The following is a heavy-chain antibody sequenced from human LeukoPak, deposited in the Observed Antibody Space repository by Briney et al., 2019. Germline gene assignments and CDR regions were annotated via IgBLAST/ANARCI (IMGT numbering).Heavy chain of an antibody. CDR2: ISAYNGNT. CDR3: ASGGRGFYYDISGYFDY. CDR1: GYTFTSYG. J-gene: IGHJ4*02. V-gene: IGHV1-18*01. Sequence: ASVKVSCKASGYTFTSYGINWVRQAPGQGLEWMGWISAYNGNTIYAQKLQGRVTMTTDTSTSTAYMDLRSLRSDDTALYYCASGGRGFYYDISGYFDYWGQGTLVSVSS. D-gene: IGHD3-22*01.